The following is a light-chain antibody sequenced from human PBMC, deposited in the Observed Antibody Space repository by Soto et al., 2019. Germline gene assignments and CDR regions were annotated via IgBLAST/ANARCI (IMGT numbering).Light chain of an antibody. J-gene: IGLJ2*01. CDR2: GNS. Sequence: QPVLTQPPSVSGAPGQRVTISCTGSSSNIGAGYDVHWYQQLPGTAPKLLIYGNSNRPSGVPDRFSRSTSGTSASLAITGLQADDDADYYCPSSVSSLILVFCAGTKLTVL. CDR1: SSNIGAGYD. CDR3: PSSVSSLILV. V-gene: IGLV1-40*01.